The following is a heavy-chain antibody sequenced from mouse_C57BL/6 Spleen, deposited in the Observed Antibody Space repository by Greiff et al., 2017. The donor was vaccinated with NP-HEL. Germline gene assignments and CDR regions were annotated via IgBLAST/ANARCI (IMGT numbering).Heavy chain of an antibody. CDR3: AGSRAWYFDV. CDR2: IDPSNSGT. J-gene: IGHJ1*03. Sequence: QVQLQQPGAELVRPGSSVKLSCKASGYTFTSYWMHWVKQRPIQGLEWIGNIDPSNSGTHYNQKFKDKATLTVDKSSSTAYMQLSSLTSEDSAVYYCAGSRAWYFDVWGTGTTVTVSS. D-gene: IGHD1-1*01. CDR1: GYTFTSYW. V-gene: IGHV1-52*01.